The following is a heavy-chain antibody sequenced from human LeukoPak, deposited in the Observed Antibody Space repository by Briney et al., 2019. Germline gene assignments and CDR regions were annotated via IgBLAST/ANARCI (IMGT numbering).Heavy chain of an antibody. V-gene: IGHV3-30*04. J-gene: IGHJ4*02. CDR3: ARDEGSRTGTTIDY. Sequence: PGRSLRLSCAASGFTFSSYAMHWVRQAPGKGLEWVAVISYDGSNKYYADSVKGRFTTSRDNSKNTLYLQMNSLRAEDTAVYYCARDEGSRTGTTIDYWGQGTLVTVSS. D-gene: IGHD1-1*01. CDR1: GFTFSSYA. CDR2: ISYDGSNK.